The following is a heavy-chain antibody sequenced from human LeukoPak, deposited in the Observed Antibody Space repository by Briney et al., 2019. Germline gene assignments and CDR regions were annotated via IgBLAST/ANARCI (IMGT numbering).Heavy chain of an antibody. D-gene: IGHD6-19*01. Sequence: SETLSLTCAVYGGSFSGYYWSWIRQPPGKGLEWIGEINHSGSTNYNPSLKSRVTISVDTSKNQSSLKLSSVTAADTAVYYCARGRRRIAVAGITSYYYGMDVWGQGTTVTVSS. CDR1: GGSFSGYY. CDR2: INHSGST. CDR3: ARGRRRIAVAGITSYYYGMDV. J-gene: IGHJ6*02. V-gene: IGHV4-34*01.